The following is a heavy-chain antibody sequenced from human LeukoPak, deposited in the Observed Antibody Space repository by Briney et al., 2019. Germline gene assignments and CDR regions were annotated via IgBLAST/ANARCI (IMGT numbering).Heavy chain of an antibody. CDR2: IWYGGSNK. D-gene: IGHD3-9*01. CDR3: ARSLDILTGYSLDY. V-gene: IGHV3-33*08. CDR1: GFTFSSYG. J-gene: IGHJ4*02. Sequence: PGGSLRLSCAASGFTFSSYGMHWVRQAPGKGLEWVAVIWYGGSNKYYADSVKGRFTISRDNSKNTLYLQMNSLRAEDTAVYYCARSLDILTGYSLDYWGQGTLVTVSS.